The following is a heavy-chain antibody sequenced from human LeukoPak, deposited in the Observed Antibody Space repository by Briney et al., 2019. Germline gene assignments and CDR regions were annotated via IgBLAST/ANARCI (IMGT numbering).Heavy chain of an antibody. J-gene: IGHJ4*02. V-gene: IGHV4-61*02. CDR2: IYTSGST. CDR3: ARDLGG. CDR1: GGSISSGSYY. Sequence: SETLSLTCSVSGGSISSGSYYWSWIRQPAGKGLEWIGRIYTSGSTNYNPSLKSRVTISVDTSKNQFSLKLSSVTAADTAVYYCARDLGGWGQGTLVTVSS.